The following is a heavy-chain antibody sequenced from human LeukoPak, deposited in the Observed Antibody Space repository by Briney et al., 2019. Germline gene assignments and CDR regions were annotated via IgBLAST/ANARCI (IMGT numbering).Heavy chain of an antibody. J-gene: IGHJ6*03. CDR3: ARVSCSSTSCYTINYYYMDV. CDR2: INPNSGGT. D-gene: IGHD2-2*02. V-gene: IGHV1-2*02. CDR1: GYTFTGYY. Sequence: ASVKVSCKASGYTFTGYYMHWVRQAPGQGLEWMGWINPNSGGTNYAQKFQGRVTMTRDTSISTAYMELSRLRSDDTAVYYCARVSCSSTSCYTINYYYMDVWGKGTTVTVSS.